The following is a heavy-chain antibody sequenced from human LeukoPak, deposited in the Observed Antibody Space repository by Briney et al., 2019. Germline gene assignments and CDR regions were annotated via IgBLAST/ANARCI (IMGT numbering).Heavy chain of an antibody. V-gene: IGHV4-59*01. CDR1: GGSISSYY. D-gene: IGHD1-26*01. CDR2: IYYSGST. Sequence: SETLSLTCTVSGGSISSYYWSWIRQPPGKGLEWIGYIYYSGSTNYNPSLKSRVTISVDTSKNQFSLKLSSVTAADTAVYYCARVPVSSGSYYGRHYYFDYWGQGTLVTVSS. CDR3: ARVPVSSGSYYGRHYYFDY. J-gene: IGHJ4*02.